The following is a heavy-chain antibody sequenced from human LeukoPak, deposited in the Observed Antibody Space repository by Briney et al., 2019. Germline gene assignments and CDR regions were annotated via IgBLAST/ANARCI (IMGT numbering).Heavy chain of an antibody. CDR3: ARDSSSGWYHYFDY. CDR2: IYYSGST. V-gene: IGHV4-39*07. CDR1: GFTVSSNY. J-gene: IGHJ4*02. Sequence: PGGSLRLSCAASGFTVSSNYMSWVRQPPGKGLEWIGSIYYSGSTYYNPSLKSRVTISVDTSKNQFSLKLSSVTAADTAVYYCARDSSSGWYHYFDYWGQGTLVTVSS. D-gene: IGHD6-19*01.